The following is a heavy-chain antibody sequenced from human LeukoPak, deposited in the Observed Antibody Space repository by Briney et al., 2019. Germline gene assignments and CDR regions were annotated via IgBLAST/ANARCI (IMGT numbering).Heavy chain of an antibody. CDR3: ARVGSTRIGIVVVITAFDY. D-gene: IGHD3-22*01. J-gene: IGHJ4*02. V-gene: IGHV1-3*01. CDR2: INAANGNT. Sequence: ASVKVSCKTSGFTFTTYTMHWVRQAPGQRLEWMGWINAANGNTQYSQKFQGRVTITRDTSTSTAYMELRSLRSDDTAVYYCARVGSTRIGIVVVITAFDYWGQGTLVTVSS. CDR1: GFTFTTYT.